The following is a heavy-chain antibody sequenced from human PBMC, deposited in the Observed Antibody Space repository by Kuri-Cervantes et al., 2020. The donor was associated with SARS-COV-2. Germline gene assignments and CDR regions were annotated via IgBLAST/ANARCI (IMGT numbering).Heavy chain of an antibody. CDR2: INAGNGNT. D-gene: IGHD6-6*01. CDR1: GYSFTSYW. J-gene: IGHJ6*02. V-gene: IGHV1-3*01. Sequence: ASVKVSCKGSGYSFTSYWIGWVRQAPGQRLEWMGWINAGNGNTKYSQKFQGRVTITRDTSASTAYMELSSLRSEDTAVYYCARGRQPRGIAARYYYYYGMDVWGQGTTVTVSS. CDR3: ARGRQPRGIAARYYYYYGMDV.